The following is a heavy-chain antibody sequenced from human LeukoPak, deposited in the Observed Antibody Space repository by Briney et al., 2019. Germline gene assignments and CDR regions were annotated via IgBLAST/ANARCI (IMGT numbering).Heavy chain of an antibody. CDR3: PRDLLPAAGEYYFDY. V-gene: IGHV3-30*04. Sequence: GGPLRLSCAASGFTFSTYAMHWVRQAPGKGLEWVAAISYDGSKKHYADSVKGRFTISRDNSKNTLYLQMNSLRAEDTAVYYCPRDLLPAAGEYYFDYWGQGTLVTVSS. D-gene: IGHD6-13*01. J-gene: IGHJ4*02. CDR2: ISYDGSKK. CDR1: GFTFSTYA.